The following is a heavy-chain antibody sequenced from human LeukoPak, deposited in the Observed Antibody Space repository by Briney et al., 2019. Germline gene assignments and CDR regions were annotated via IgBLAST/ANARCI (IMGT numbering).Heavy chain of an antibody. CDR2: ISYSGST. Sequence: ASETLSLTCTVSGGSISSSSYQWGWIRQPHGKGLEWIGTISYSGSTYYSPSLKSRVTVSVDTSKNQFSLKLSSVTAADTAVYYCARISIVVVPGYFDYWGQGTLVTVSS. CDR1: GGSISSSSYQ. CDR3: ARISIVVVPGYFDY. D-gene: IGHD2-2*01. V-gene: IGHV4-39*01. J-gene: IGHJ4*02.